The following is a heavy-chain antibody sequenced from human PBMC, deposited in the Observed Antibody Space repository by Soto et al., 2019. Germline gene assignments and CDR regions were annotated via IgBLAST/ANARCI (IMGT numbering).Heavy chain of an antibody. D-gene: IGHD6-13*01. CDR1: GGTFSSYA. Sequence: QVQLVQSGAEVKKPGSSVKVSCKASGGTFSSYAISWVRQSPGQGLDWMGGIIPIFGTANYAQKFQGRVTITADESTSTAYMELSSLRSEDTAVYYCARASGIAAAGDYYYGMDVWGQGTTVTGSS. V-gene: IGHV1-69*01. CDR3: ARASGIAAAGDYYYGMDV. J-gene: IGHJ6*02. CDR2: IIPIFGTA.